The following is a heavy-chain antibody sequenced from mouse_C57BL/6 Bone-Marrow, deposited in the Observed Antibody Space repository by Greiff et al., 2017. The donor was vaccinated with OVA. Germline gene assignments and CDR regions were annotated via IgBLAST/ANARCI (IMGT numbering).Heavy chain of an antibody. CDR3: ASYSNPYFDY. CDR1: GYAFSSSW. J-gene: IGHJ2*01. D-gene: IGHD2-5*01. CDR2: IYPGDGDT. Sequence: VQLVESGPELVKPGASVKISCKASGYAFSSSWMNWVKQRPGKGLEWIGRIYPGDGDTNYNGKFKGKATLTADKSSSTAYMQLSSLTSEDSAVYFCASYSNPYFDYWGQGTTLTVSS. V-gene: IGHV1-82*01.